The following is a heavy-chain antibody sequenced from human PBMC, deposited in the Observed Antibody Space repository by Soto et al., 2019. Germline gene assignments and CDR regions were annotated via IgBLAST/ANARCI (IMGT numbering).Heavy chain of an antibody. CDR3: ASGTYYYDSSGYSTPPDY. V-gene: IGHV3-20*04. J-gene: IGHJ4*02. CDR1: GFTFDDYG. Sequence: GGSLRLSCAASGFTFDDYGMSWVRQAPGKGLEWVSGINWNGGSTGYADSVKGRFTISRDNAKNSLYLQMNSLRAEDTALYCCASGTYYYDSSGYSTPPDYWGQGTLVTVSS. CDR2: INWNGGST. D-gene: IGHD3-22*01.